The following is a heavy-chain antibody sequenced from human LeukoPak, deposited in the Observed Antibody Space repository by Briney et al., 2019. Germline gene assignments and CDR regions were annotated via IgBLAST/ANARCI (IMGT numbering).Heavy chain of an antibody. CDR1: GYTFTSYA. Sequence: ASVKVSCKASGYTFTSYAMHWVRQAPGQRLEWMGWINAGNGNTKYSQKFQGRVTITRDTSASTAYMELSSLRSEDTAVYYCARVITIFGVVITPDYFDYWGQGTLVTVSS. J-gene: IGHJ4*02. V-gene: IGHV1-3*01. CDR2: INAGNGNT. D-gene: IGHD3-3*01. CDR3: ARVITIFGVVITPDYFDY.